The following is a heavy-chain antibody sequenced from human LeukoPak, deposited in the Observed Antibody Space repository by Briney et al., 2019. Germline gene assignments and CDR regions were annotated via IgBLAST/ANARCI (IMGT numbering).Heavy chain of an antibody. Sequence: GGSLRLSCGASGFRLGSYSMDWVRQAPGKGLEWVSHINSGSYTIYYADSVKGRFTISRDNAGNSLYLQMSSLREEDTAVYYCARVLLERPGIDSFDMWGQGTMVTVSS. V-gene: IGHV3-48*02. CDR2: INSGSYTI. CDR1: GFRLGSYS. CDR3: ARVLLERPGIDSFDM. J-gene: IGHJ3*02. D-gene: IGHD1-1*01.